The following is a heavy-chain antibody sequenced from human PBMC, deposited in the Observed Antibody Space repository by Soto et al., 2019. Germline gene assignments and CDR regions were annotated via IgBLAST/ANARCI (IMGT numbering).Heavy chain of an antibody. V-gene: IGHV3-30*03. CDR1: GVTFSSYG. Sequence: GGSLRLSCAASGVTFSSYGMHWVRQAPGKGLEWVAVISYDGSNKYYADSVKGRFTISRDNSKNTLYLQMNSLRAEDTAVYYCAREIAAAGMGVFDYWGQGTLVTVSS. CDR3: AREIAAAGMGVFDY. CDR2: ISYDGSNK. D-gene: IGHD6-13*01. J-gene: IGHJ4*02.